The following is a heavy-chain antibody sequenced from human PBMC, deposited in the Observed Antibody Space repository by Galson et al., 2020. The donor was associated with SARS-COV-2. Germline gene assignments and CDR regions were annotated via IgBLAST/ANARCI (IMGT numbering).Heavy chain of an antibody. J-gene: IGHJ4*02. CDR2: ISWDGSNT. CDR3: AGDSAGSFYDGGLDY. CDR1: GFIFSSYV. Sequence: GGSLRLSCTASGFIFSSYVLHWVRQTPGKGLEWVAVISWDGSNTYYADSVNGLFTISRDNANNTLYLQMDSLRAEDTAVYYCAGDSAGSFYDGGLDYWGQGTLVSVSS. V-gene: IGHV3-30*03. D-gene: IGHD3-10*01.